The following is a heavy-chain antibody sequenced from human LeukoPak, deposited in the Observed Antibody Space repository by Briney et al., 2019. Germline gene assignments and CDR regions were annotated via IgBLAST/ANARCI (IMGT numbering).Heavy chain of an antibody. CDR1: GGSISSSSYY. V-gene: IGHV4-39*02. CDR2: IYYSGST. J-gene: IGHJ4*02. CDR3: ARDQQAGGFDY. D-gene: IGHD6-13*01. Sequence: SETLSLTCTVSGGSISSSSYYWGWIRQPPGKGLEWIGSIYYSGSTYYNPSLKSRVTISVDTSKNQFSLKLSSVTAADTAVYYCARDQQAGGFDYWGQGTLVTVSS.